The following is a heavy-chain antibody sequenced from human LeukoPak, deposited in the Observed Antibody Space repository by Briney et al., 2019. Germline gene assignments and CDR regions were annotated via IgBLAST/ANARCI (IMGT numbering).Heavy chain of an antibody. CDR2: ICSTCSTI. J-gene: IGHJ4*02. CDR3: ARGPGYGHFFDY. V-gene: IGHV3-48*01. CDR1: GFTFSNFP. D-gene: IGHD4-17*01. Sequence: PEGSLRLSCAASGFTFSNFPMNWVRQTPGKGLEWISYICSTCSTIYYSASVRGRFTISRDNAMDVLYLQMNSLRVEDTAVYYCARGPGYGHFFDYWGQGTLVTVSS.